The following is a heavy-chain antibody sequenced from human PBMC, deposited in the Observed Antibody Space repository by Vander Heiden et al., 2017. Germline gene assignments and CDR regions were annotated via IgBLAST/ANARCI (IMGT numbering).Heavy chain of an antibody. D-gene: IGHD6-19*01. V-gene: IGHV4-34*01. CDR2: INHSGST. Sequence: QVQLQQWGAGLLKPSETLSHTCAVYGGSFSGYYWSWIRQPPGKGLEWIGEINHSGSTNYNPSLKSRVTISVDTSKNQFSLKLSSVTAADTAVYYCARVGAVAGLVNFDYWGQGTLVTVSS. J-gene: IGHJ4*02. CDR3: ARVGAVAGLVNFDY. CDR1: GGSFSGYY.